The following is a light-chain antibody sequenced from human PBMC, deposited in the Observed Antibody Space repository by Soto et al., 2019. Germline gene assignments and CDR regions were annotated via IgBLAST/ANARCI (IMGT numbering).Light chain of an antibody. CDR2: AAS. Sequence: AIRMTQSPSSFSASTGDRVTITCRASQGISSYLAWYQQKPGKDPQLLIYAASTLQSGVPSRVSGSGSGTDFTLTLSCLQSEDFATCYCQQYYSYPHTFGQGTKLEIK. V-gene: IGKV1-8*01. CDR3: QQYYSYPHT. CDR1: QGISSY. J-gene: IGKJ2*01.